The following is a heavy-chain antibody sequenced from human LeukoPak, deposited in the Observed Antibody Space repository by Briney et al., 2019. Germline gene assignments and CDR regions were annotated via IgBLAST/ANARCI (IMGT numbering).Heavy chain of an antibody. CDR1: GGSISSSSYY. Sequence: SETLSLTCTVSGGSISSSSYYWGWIRQPPGKGLEWIGSIYYSGSTYYNPSLKSRVTISVDTSKNQFSLKLSSVTAADTAVYYCARHGSSSYNWFDPWGQGTLVTVSS. CDR3: ARHGSSSYNWFDP. J-gene: IGHJ5*02. CDR2: IYYSGST. D-gene: IGHD6-6*01. V-gene: IGHV4-39*01.